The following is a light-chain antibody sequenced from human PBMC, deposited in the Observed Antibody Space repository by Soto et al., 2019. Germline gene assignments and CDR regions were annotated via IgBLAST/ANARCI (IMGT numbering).Light chain of an antibody. J-gene: IGKJ1*01. Sequence: EIVLTQSPATPSVSPLEKCVVWLVSRQSVGNNYLAWYQQIPGQAPRLLVYGASSRATGIPDRFSGSGSGTDFNFTISRLEPEDFAVYYCQQYGSSPRTFGQGTKVDIK. CDR1: QSVGNNY. CDR2: GAS. V-gene: IGKV3-20*01. CDR3: QQYGSSPRT.